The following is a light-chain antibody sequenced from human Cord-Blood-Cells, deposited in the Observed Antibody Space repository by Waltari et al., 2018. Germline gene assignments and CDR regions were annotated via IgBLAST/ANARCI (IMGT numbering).Light chain of an antibody. CDR1: QSISSW. CDR3: QQYTSYST. CDR2: DAS. Sequence: DIQMTQSPSTLSASVGDRVTITCRASQSISSWLAWYQQKPGKAPKLLIYDASSLESGVPSSFSGSGSGTEFTLTISSLQPDDFATYYCQQYTSYSTFGQGTKLEIK. J-gene: IGKJ2*01. V-gene: IGKV1-5*01.